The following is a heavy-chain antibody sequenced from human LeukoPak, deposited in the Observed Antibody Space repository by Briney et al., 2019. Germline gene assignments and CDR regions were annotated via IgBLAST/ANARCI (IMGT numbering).Heavy chain of an antibody. J-gene: IGHJ4*02. CDR3: ARDSLIFGVVRVFDY. D-gene: IGHD3-3*01. CDR2: INPSGGST. Sequence: ASVKVSCKASGYTFTSYYMHWVRQAPGQGLEWMGIINPSGGSTSYAQKFQGRVSMTRDTSTSTVYMELSSLRSEDTAVYYCARDSLIFGVVRVFDYWGQGTLVTVSS. CDR1: GYTFTSYY. V-gene: IGHV1-46*01.